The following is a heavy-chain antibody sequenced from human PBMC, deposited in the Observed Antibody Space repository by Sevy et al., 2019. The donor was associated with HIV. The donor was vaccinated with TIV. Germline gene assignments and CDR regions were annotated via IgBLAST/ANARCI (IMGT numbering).Heavy chain of an antibody. CDR2: IYWDDDN. CDR1: GFSLSTSGVG. V-gene: IGHV2-5*02. J-gene: IGHJ3*01. D-gene: IGHD6-13*01. Sequence: SGPTLVKPTQTLTLTCTFPGFSLSTSGVGVGWIRQPPGKALEGLPLIYWDDDNRYSPSLKSRLTITKDNSKNQVVLTMTDMDPVDTATYYCAHTSGWYEHDAFDFWGQGTMVTVSS. CDR3: AHTSGWYEHDAFDF.